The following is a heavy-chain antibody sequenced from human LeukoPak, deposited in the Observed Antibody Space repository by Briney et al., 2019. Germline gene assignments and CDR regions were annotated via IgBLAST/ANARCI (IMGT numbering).Heavy chain of an antibody. CDR3: ASISSIAARPWGLYYMDV. CDR2: IIPIFGTA. CDR1: GGTFSSYA. J-gene: IGHJ6*03. V-gene: IGHV1-69*13. Sequence: SVKVSCKASGGTFSSYAISWVRQAPGQGLEWMGGIIPIFGTANYAQKFQGRVTITADESTSTAYMELSSLRSEDTAVYYCASISSIAARPWGLYYMDVWGKGTTVTVSS. D-gene: IGHD6-6*01.